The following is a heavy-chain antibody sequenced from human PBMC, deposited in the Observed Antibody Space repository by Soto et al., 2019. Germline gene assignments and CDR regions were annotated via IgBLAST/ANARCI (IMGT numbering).Heavy chain of an antibody. V-gene: IGHV4-31*03. Sequence: QVQLRESGPGLVKPSQTLSLTCTVSGGSISNDNYYWTWIRQHPGKGLEWLGYSYYSGSTYYNPSLKSRLSISVEPSKNQFSLKPSSVTAADTAMYYCVATTVTTISLDYWGQGTLVTVSS. CDR3: VATTVTTISLDY. D-gene: IGHD4-17*01. CDR1: GGSISNDNYY. J-gene: IGHJ4*02. CDR2: SYYSGST.